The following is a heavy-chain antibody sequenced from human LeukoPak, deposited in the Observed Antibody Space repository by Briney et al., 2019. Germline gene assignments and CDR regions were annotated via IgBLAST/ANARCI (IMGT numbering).Heavy chain of an antibody. CDR2: IYHSGNT. J-gene: IGHJ4*02. Sequence: SETLSLTCTVSGGSISSSSYYWGWIRQPPGKGLEWIGNIYHSGNTYYNSSLKSRVTISVDTSKNQFSLRLTSVTAADTAVYYCARGRAPDYWGQGTLVTVSS. CDR1: GGSISSSSYY. V-gene: IGHV4-39*07. CDR3: ARGRAPDY.